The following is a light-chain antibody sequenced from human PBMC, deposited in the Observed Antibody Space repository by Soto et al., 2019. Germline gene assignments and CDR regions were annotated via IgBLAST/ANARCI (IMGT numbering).Light chain of an antibody. Sequence: QSALTQPASVSGSPGQSITISCTGGSSDIGGYNYVSWFQQHPGKAPKLMIYEVTNRPSGVSNRFSGSKSGSTASLTISGLQAEDEADYYCASWDDSLSGPVFGGGTKLTVL. CDR3: ASWDDSLSGPV. V-gene: IGLV2-14*01. CDR2: EVT. J-gene: IGLJ3*02. CDR1: SSDIGGYNY.